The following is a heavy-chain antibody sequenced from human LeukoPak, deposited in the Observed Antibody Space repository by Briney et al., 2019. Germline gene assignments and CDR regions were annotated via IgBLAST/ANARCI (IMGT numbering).Heavy chain of an antibody. CDR2: IYYSGST. CDR3: ASAEWELLNFQH. J-gene: IGHJ1*01. D-gene: IGHD1-26*01. V-gene: IGHV4-30-4*01. CDR1: GGSISSGDYY. Sequence: SQTLSLTCTVSGGSISSGDYYWSWIRQPPGKGLEWIGYIYYSGSTYYNPSLKSRVTISVDTSKNQFSLKLSSVTAADTAVYYCASAEWELLNFQHWGQGTLVTVSS.